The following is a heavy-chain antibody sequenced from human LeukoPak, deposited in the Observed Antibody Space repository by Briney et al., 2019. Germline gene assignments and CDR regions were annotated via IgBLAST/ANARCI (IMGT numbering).Heavy chain of an antibody. Sequence: ASVKVSCKASGYTFINYYVHWVRQAPGQGLEWMGIINPSGGSTSYAQKFQGRVTMTRDTSPSPVYMEVSSLRSEDTAVYYCARVGSRGWYYHFDNWGQGTLVTVSS. CDR3: ARVGSRGWYYHFDN. J-gene: IGHJ4*02. D-gene: IGHD6-19*01. CDR1: GYTFINYY. CDR2: INPSGGST. V-gene: IGHV1-46*01.